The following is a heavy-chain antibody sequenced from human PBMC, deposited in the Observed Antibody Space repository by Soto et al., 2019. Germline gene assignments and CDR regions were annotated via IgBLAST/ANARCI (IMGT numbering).Heavy chain of an antibody. D-gene: IGHD1-26*01. J-gene: IGHJ4*02. CDR1: GLTFSSYG. V-gene: IGHV3-30*03. Sequence: QIQLVESGGGVVQSGRSLRLSCVVSGLTFSSYGMHWVRQAPGKGLEGVAGISYDGHNKYYGNSVKGRFTISRDNSRNTLYLQVDGLRGDDTAVYYCARDPTYSANYYVDYWGQGTLVTVSS. CDR2: ISYDGHNK. CDR3: ARDPTYSANYYVDY.